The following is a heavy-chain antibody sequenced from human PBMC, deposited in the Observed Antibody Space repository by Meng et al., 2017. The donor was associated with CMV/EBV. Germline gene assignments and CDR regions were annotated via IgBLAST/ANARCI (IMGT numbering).Heavy chain of an antibody. CDR1: GGSVSSGSYY. CDR3: ASGKYYYGSGSYYNPYY. V-gene: IGHV4-61*01. Sequence: SETLSLTCTVSGGSVSSGSYYWSWIRQPPGKGLEWIGYIYYSGSTNYNPSLKSRVTISVDTSKNQFPLKLSSVTAADTAVYYCASGKYYYGSGSYYNPYYWGQGTLVTVSS. J-gene: IGHJ4*02. CDR2: IYYSGST. D-gene: IGHD3-10*01.